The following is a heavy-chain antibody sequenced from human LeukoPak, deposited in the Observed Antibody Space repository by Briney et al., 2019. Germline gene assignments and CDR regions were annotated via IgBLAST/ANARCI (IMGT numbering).Heavy chain of an antibody. V-gene: IGHV3-9*01. CDR2: ISWNSGSI. J-gene: IGHJ6*02. D-gene: IGHD4-17*01. CDR1: GFTFDDYA. CDR3: AKDMAYGDYQYHYYYYGMDV. Sequence: GGPLRLSCAASGFTFDDYAMHWVRQAPGKGLEWVSGISWNSGSIGYADSVKGRFTISRDNAKNSLYLQMNSLRAEDTALYYCAKDMAYGDYQYHYYYYGMDVWGQGTTVTVSS.